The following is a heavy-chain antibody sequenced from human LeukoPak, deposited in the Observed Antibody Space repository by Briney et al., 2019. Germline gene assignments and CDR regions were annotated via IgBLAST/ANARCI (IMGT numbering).Heavy chain of an antibody. D-gene: IGHD6-19*01. Sequence: GGSLRLSCAASGFTFSSYSMNWVRQAPGKGLEWVSSISSSSSYIYYADSVKGRFTISRDNSKNTLYLQMGSLRAEDMAVYYCARGPPRIAVAGSPLCYWGQGTLVTVSS. CDR2: ISSSSSYI. CDR3: ARGPPRIAVAGSPLCY. J-gene: IGHJ4*02. CDR1: GFTFSSYS. V-gene: IGHV3-21*01.